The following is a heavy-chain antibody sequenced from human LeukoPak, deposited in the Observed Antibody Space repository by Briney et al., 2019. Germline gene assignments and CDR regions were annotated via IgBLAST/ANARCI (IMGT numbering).Heavy chain of an antibody. CDR1: EFTFSNYA. V-gene: IGHV3-23*01. J-gene: IGHJ5*02. CDR2: ISGGGGST. Sequence: GGSLRLSCAASEFTFSNYATNWVRQAPGKGLGWVSGISGGGGSTYYADSVKGRFTISRDNSKNTLYLQMDSLRAEDTALYYCAKGSGINHYHWIDPWGQGTLVTVSS. CDR3: AKGSGINHYHWIDP. D-gene: IGHD1-14*01.